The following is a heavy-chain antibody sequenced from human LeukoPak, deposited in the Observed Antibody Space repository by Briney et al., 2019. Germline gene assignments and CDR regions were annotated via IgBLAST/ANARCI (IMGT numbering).Heavy chain of an antibody. D-gene: IGHD6-13*01. V-gene: IGHV1-69*01. Sequence: GASVKVSCKASGGTFSSYAISWVRQAPGQGLEWMGGIIPIFGTANYAQKFQGRVTITADESTSTAYMELSSLRSEDTAVYYCARGEIAAAGLSDYWGQGTLVTVSS. J-gene: IGHJ4*02. CDR3: ARGEIAAAGLSDY. CDR1: GGTFSSYA. CDR2: IIPIFGTA.